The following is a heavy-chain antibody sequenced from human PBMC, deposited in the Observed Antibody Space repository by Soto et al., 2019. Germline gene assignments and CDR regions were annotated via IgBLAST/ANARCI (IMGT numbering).Heavy chain of an antibody. V-gene: IGHV3-23*01. CDR1: GFTFNSYA. CDR2: ISGGGSST. Sequence: VGSLRLSCAASGFTFNSYAMSWVRQAPGKGLEWVSGISGGGSSTYYADSVKGRFTTSRDNSKKTLYLQMSSLRADDSAVYFCARGSKDSYPGSRIFDFWGRGTLVTVSS. D-gene: IGHD3-10*01. CDR3: ARGSKDSYPGSRIFDF. J-gene: IGHJ4*02.